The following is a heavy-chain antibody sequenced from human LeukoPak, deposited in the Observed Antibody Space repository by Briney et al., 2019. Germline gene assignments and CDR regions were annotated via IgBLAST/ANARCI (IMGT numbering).Heavy chain of an antibody. CDR3: ARHMGLGYSYGYPYFDY. CDR2: IYYSGST. J-gene: IGHJ4*02. V-gene: IGHV4-59*08. D-gene: IGHD5-18*01. Sequence: SETLSPTCTVSGGSIISYYRSWIRQPPGKGLEWIGYIYYSGSTNYNPPLKSRVTISADTSKNQFSLKLSSVTAADTAVYYCARHMGLGYSYGYPYFDYWGQGTLVTVSS. CDR1: GGSIISYY.